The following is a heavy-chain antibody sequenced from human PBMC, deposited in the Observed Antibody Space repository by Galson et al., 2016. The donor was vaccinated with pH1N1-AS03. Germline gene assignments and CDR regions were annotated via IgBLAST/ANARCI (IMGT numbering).Heavy chain of an antibody. Sequence: ETLSLTCTASGGSISSSNYYWGWIRQPPGKGLAWIGSMYYTGTNSYNPTLKSRVSMSGVTSKNQFSLSRSSVTAADTAVYYCARHATTRSEVFGVPFYHYYYTDGWGKGTTVTVSS. CDR2: MYYTGTN. CDR1: GGSISSSNYY. J-gene: IGHJ6*03. CDR3: ARHATTRSEVFGVPFYHYYYTDG. V-gene: IGHV4-39*01. D-gene: IGHD3-3*01.